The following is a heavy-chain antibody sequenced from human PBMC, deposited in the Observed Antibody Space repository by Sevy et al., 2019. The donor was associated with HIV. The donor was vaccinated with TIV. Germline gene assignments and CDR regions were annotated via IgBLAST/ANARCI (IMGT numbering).Heavy chain of an antibody. CDR3: ARGEEVRGIADY. D-gene: IGHD3-10*01. J-gene: IGHJ4*02. CDR2: MNPNSGNT. V-gene: IGHV1-8*01. Sequence: ASVKVSCKASGYTITSYDINWVRQATGQGLEWMGWMNPNSGNTGYAQKFQGRVTMTRNTSISTAYMELSSLRSEDTAVYYCARGEEVRGIADYWGQGTLVTVSS. CDR1: GYTITSYD.